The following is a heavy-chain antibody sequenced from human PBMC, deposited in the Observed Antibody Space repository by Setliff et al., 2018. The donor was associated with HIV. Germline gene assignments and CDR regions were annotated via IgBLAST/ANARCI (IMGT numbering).Heavy chain of an antibody. Sequence: SETLSLTCTVSGGSISSSSYYWGWVRQPPGKGLEWIGSVYYSGTTYYNPSLTSRVTISVDRSRNQFSRTLSSVTAADTATYYCAREIYGGNSRPFDYWGQGTLVTVSS. CDR2: VYYSGTT. D-gene: IGHD4-17*01. V-gene: IGHV4-39*02. CDR1: GGSISSSSYY. J-gene: IGHJ4*02. CDR3: AREIYGGNSRPFDY.